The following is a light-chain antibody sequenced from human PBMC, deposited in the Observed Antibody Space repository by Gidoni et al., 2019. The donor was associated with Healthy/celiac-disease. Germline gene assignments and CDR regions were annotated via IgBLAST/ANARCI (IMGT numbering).Light chain of an antibody. CDR1: QSISSY. Sequence: DIQMTQSPSSLSASVGDRVTITCRASQSISSYLNWYQQKPGKAPKLLIYAASSLQSGVPSRFSGSGSGTDFTLTISSLQPEDFANYYCQQSYSTPRTFGGGTKVEIK. J-gene: IGKJ4*01. CDR3: QQSYSTPRT. CDR2: AAS. V-gene: IGKV1-39*01.